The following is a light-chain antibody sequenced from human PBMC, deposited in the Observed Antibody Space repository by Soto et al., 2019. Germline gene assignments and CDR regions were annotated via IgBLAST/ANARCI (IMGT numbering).Light chain of an antibody. CDR1: SSDVGAYNY. V-gene: IGLV2-8*01. CDR2: EVS. J-gene: IGLJ2*01. CDR3: SSFAGSNDYVV. Sequence: QSVLTQPPSASGSLGQSVTISCTGTSSDVGAYNYVSWYQQHPGKAPKLMIYEVSKRPSGVPDRFSGSKSGNTASLTVSGLQAEDEADYYCSSFAGSNDYVVFGGGTQLTVL.